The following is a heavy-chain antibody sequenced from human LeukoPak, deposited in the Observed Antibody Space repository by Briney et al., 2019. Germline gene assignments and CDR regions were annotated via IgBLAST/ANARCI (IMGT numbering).Heavy chain of an antibody. D-gene: IGHD3-10*01. CDR1: GFTFSNYV. V-gene: IGHV3-23*01. J-gene: IGHJ4*02. Sequence: PGGSLRLSCVASGFTFSNYVMYWVRQVPGKGLEGVLGIIGTSSYTYSADFVKGRFTISRDNSMNTLWLQMNSLRVEDTAVYYCAKGSNFYASGSHFDVWGQGTLVTVSS. CDR3: AKGSNFYASGSHFDV. CDR2: IIGTSSYT.